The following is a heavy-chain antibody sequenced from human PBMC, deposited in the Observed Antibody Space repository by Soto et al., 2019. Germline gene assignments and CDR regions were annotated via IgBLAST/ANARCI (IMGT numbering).Heavy chain of an antibody. D-gene: IGHD1-26*01. CDR3: ARRGSGSYYDY. V-gene: IGHV3-23*01. Sequence: EVQLLETGGGLVQPGGSLGLSCAASGFTFSSYAMRWVRQAPVKGLEWVSAISGSGGSTYYADSVKGRFTISRDNSKNTLYLQMNSLRAADTAVYYCARRGSGSYYDYWGQGTLVTVSS. J-gene: IGHJ4*02. CDR2: ISGSGGST. CDR1: GFTFSSYA.